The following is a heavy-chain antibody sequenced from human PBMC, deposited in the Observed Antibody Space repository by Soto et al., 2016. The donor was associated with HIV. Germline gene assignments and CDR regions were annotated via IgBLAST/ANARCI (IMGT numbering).Heavy chain of an antibody. D-gene: IGHD3-3*01. J-gene: IGHJ2*01. CDR1: GGSFSGFY. V-gene: IGHV4-34*02. CDR3: ARLKATYYDYFDRLXQVVVLDF. Sequence: VQLQQWGAGLLKPSETLSLTCAVYGGSFSGFYWTWIRQPPGKGLEWIGEINHSGSTKYNSSLKSRVTISVDTSKNQFSLKLASVTAADTAMYYCARLKATYYDYFDRLXQVVVLDFWGLAPWSLSPQ. CDR2: INHSGST.